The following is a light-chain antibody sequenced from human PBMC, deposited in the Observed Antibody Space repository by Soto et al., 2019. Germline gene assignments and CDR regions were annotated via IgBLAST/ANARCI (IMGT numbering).Light chain of an antibody. CDR1: QNISVW. CDR2: DAP. CDR3: EQYDSSSPT. J-gene: IGKJ2*01. Sequence: IRMTQSPSTLSASVGDGATITCRSSQNISVWVAWYQKRPGKAPKFQIYDAPRLETGFPSRFSGSGSWTEFTLTIRSLQPDDFDTEYCEQYDSSSPTFGQRTKLVIK. V-gene: IGKV1-5*01.